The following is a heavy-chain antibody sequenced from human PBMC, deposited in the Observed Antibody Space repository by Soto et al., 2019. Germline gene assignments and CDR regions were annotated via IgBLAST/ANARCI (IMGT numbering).Heavy chain of an antibody. CDR1: GGSFSGYY. D-gene: IGHD2-2*01. CDR3: ASLYCSSTSCYTQSNYYYYYGMDV. V-gene: IGHV4-34*01. CDR2: SNHSGST. J-gene: IGHJ6*02. Sequence: QVQLRQWGAGLLKPSETLSLTCAVYGGSFSGYYWSWIRQPPGKGLEWIGESNHSGSTNYNPSLSRRVTISVDTSKNQFSLKLSSVTAADTAVYYCASLYCSSTSCYTQSNYYYYYGMDVWGQGTTVTVSS.